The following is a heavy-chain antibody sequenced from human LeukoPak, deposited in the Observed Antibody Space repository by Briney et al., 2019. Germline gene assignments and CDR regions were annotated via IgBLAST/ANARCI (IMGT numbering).Heavy chain of an antibody. CDR3: ASDSSSSFPNYLDY. D-gene: IGHD6-6*01. CDR2: ISYDGTHK. V-gene: IGHV3-30*04. CDR1: GFTFSTYA. J-gene: IGHJ4*02. Sequence: PGGSLRLSCVTSGFTFSTYAMHWVRQAPGKGLAWVAVISYDGTHKFYADSVKGRFTISRDNSKNTLYLQMNSLSAEDTAVYYCASDSSSSFPNYLDYWGQGTLVTVSS.